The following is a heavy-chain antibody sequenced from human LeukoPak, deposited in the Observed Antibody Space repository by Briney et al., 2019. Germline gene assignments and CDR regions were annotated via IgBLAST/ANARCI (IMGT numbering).Heavy chain of an antibody. CDR3: AKQGYSGFPGGGYFDY. Sequence: GGSLRLSCAASGFTFSSYGMHWVRQAPGKGLEWVAVISYDGSNKYYADSVKGRFTISRDNSKNTLYLQMNSLRAEDTAVYYCAKQGYSGFPGGGYFDYWGQGTLVTVSS. CDR1: GFTFSSYG. D-gene: IGHD5-12*01. J-gene: IGHJ4*02. V-gene: IGHV3-30*18. CDR2: ISYDGSNK.